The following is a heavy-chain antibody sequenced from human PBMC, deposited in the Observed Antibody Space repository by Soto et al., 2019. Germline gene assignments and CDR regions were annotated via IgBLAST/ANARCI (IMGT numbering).Heavy chain of an antibody. J-gene: IGHJ5*02. D-gene: IGHD2-2*01. CDR1: GYSFTSYW. Sequence: PGESLKISCKGSGYSFTSYWISWVRQMPGKGLEWMGRIDPSDSYTNYSPSFQGHVTISADKSISTAYLQWSSLKASDTAMYYCARSGAAYCSSTSCYDRWFDPWGQGTLVTSPQ. CDR3: ARSGAAYCSSTSCYDRWFDP. V-gene: IGHV5-10-1*01. CDR2: IDPSDSYT.